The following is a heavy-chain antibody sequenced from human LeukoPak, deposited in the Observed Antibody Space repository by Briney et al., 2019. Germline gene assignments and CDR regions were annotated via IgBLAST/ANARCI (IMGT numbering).Heavy chain of an antibody. D-gene: IGHD1-20*01. V-gene: IGHV3-30-3*01. Sequence: QPGGSLRLSCAASGFTFSTYAMHWVRQAPGKGLEWVAHISYDGSNKNYADSVKGRFTISRDNSRNTLFLQMNSLRADDTAVYYCARVGYNYDLGNAFDIWGQGTVVTVSS. J-gene: IGHJ3*02. CDR1: GFTFSTYA. CDR2: ISYDGSNK. CDR3: ARVGYNYDLGNAFDI.